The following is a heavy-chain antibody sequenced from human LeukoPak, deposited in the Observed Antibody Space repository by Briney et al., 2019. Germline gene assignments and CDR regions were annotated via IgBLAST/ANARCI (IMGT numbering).Heavy chain of an antibody. CDR3: ARSPGGNARTWLDY. CDR1: GYSFTNYA. V-gene: IGHV1-3*02. J-gene: IGHJ4*02. CDR2: TNGATGDT. D-gene: IGHD4-23*01. Sequence: ASVKVSCKASGYSFTNYALHWVRQAPGQRLEWMGWTNGATGDTRFSQDFQGRLTITIDTSASTSYMELSSLRSEDTAVYYCARSPGGNARTWLDYWGQGTLVTVSS.